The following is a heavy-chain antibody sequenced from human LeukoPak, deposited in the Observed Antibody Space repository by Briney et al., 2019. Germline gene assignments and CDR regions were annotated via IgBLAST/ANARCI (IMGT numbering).Heavy chain of an antibody. CDR1: GGSASGYY. V-gene: IGHV4-59*02. J-gene: IGHJ6*02. CDR2: IHSSGST. Sequence: SETLSLTCTVYGGSASGYYWSWVRQPPGKGMEWIAYIHSSGSTSYNPSLQSRVAISLDTSKNQFSLRMRSVTAADTAVYYCARGLRDRYGMDVWGQGTTVTVSS. CDR3: ARGLRDRYGMDV.